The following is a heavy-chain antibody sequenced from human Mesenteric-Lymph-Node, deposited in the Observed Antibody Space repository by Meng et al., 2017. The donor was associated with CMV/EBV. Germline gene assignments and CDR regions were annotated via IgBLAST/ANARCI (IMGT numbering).Heavy chain of an antibody. J-gene: IGHJ5*02. CDR2: IIPILGPA. D-gene: IGHD3-3*01. CDR3: ARPIFWRGYHTPTLFDP. V-gene: IGHV1-69*05. Sequence: TSSGKAMGWMRQAPGQGLEWMGGIIPILGPANYSQKFQGRVILTTTESTNTADMELSSLRSDDTAVYYCARPIFWRGYHTPTLFDPWGQGTLVTVSS. CDR1: TSSGKA.